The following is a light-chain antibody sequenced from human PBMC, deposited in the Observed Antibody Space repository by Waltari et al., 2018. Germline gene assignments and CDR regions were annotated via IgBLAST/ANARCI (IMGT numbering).Light chain of an antibody. J-gene: IGLJ2*01. CDR3: AAWDDSLSGPV. CDR2: RSN. CDR1: SATNGSTD. Sequence: QSVLTQPPSASGTPGLRVAISCSGSSATNGSTDVYRYQLLPGTAPKVLIYRSNQRPSGVPDRFSGSKSGTSASLAISGLRSEDEADYYCAAWDDSLSGPVFGGGTKVTVL. V-gene: IGLV1-47*01.